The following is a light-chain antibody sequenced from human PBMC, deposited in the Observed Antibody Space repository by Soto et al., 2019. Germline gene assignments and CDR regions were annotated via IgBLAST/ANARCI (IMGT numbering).Light chain of an antibody. CDR2: EVS. J-gene: IGLJ3*02. V-gene: IGLV2-8*01. CDR1: SSDLGGYNL. CDR3: SSYAGSNNLV. Sequence: QSALTQPPSASGSPGQSVTISCTGTSSDLGGYNLVSWYQQHPGKSPKLLIYEVSKRPSGVPDRFSGSKSGSTASLTVSGLQAEDEADYYCSSYAGSNNLVIGGGTKLTVL.